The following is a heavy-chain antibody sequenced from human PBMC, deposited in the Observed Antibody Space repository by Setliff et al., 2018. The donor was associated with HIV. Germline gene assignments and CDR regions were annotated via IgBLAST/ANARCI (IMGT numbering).Heavy chain of an antibody. CDR3: ARRADYDGSGSPFDY. D-gene: IGHD3-10*01. Sequence: SETLSLTCAVSGYSINSGYYWGWIRQPPGKGLQWIASIYHGGSTYYNPSLRSRVTISVDTSKNLFSLKLDFVAAADTAVYYCARRADYDGSGSPFDYWGQGTLVTVSS. J-gene: IGHJ4*02. V-gene: IGHV4-38-2*01. CDR1: GYSINSGYY. CDR2: IYHGGST.